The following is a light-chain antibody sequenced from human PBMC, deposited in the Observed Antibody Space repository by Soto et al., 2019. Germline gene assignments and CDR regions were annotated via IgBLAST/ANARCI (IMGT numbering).Light chain of an antibody. Sequence: QSVLTQPPSVSGAPGQRVTISCTGSSPNIGAGCDVHWYQQLPGTAPKLLIYGNSNRPSGVPDRFSGSKSGTSASLAITGLQAEDEADYYCQSYDSSLSGFVFGTGTKLTVL. J-gene: IGLJ1*01. CDR3: QSYDSSLSGFV. V-gene: IGLV1-40*01. CDR1: SPNIGAGCD. CDR2: GNS.